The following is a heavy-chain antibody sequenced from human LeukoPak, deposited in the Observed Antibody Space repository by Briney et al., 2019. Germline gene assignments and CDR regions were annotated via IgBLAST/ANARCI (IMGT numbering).Heavy chain of an antibody. CDR2: IRSSGGVT. J-gene: IGHJ4*02. CDR1: GYTFSNYA. Sequence: GGSLRLSCAASGYTFSNYAMSWVRQAPGKGLEWVSTIRSSGGVTSYADAVRGRCTISRDNSKNTQFLQMNSQRAEYTAIYYCAKVTSAVSASGTEDYWGQGTLVSVS. CDR3: AKVTSAVSASGTEDY. D-gene: IGHD2-8*02. V-gene: IGHV3-23*01.